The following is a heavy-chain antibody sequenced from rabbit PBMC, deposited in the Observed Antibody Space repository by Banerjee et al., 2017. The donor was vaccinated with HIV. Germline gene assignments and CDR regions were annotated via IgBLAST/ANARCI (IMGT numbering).Heavy chain of an antibody. CDR1: GFSFSSSQY. Sequence: QSLEESGGDLVKPGASLTLTCTASGFSFSSSQYMCWVRQAPGKGLEWIACIYAGNSGSTYYASWAKGRFTISKTSSTTVTLQMTSLTAADTATYFCARAPFTYDYDGFAYATLYSGMDLWGPGTLVTVS. V-gene: IGHV1S40*01. J-gene: IGHJ6*01. D-gene: IGHD6-1*01. CDR3: ARAPFTYDYDGFAYATLYSGMDL. CDR2: IYAGNSGST.